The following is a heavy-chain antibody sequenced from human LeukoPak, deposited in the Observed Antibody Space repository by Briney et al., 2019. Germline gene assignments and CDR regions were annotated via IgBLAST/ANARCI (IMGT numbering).Heavy chain of an antibody. CDR2: IYYSGST. CDR3: ARRPYEYHGMDA. J-gene: IGHJ6*02. CDR1: GGSISSYS. Sequence: SETLSLTCTVSGGSISSYSWSWIRQPPGKGLEWIGYIYYSGSTNYNPSLKSRVTISVDTSKNQFSLKLTAVTAADTAVYYCARRPYEYHGMDAWGQGTTVTVSS. D-gene: IGHD3-3*01. V-gene: IGHV4-59*08.